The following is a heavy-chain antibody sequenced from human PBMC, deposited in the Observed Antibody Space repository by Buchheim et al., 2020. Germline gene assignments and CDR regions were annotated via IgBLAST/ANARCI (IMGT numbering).Heavy chain of an antibody. Sequence: QVQLVQSGAEVKKPGASVKVSCKASGYTFTSYYMHWVRQAPGQGLEWMGIINPSGGSTSYAQKFQGRVTMTRDTSTSTVYMELSSLRSEDTAVYYCARDLALREYYYDSSGCMDVWGQGTT. CDR2: INPSGGST. J-gene: IGHJ6*02. D-gene: IGHD3-22*01. V-gene: IGHV1-46*03. CDR3: ARDLALREYYYDSSGCMDV. CDR1: GYTFTSYY.